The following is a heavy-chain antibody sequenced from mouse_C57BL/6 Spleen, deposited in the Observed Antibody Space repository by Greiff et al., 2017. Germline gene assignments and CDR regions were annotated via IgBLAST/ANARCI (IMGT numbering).Heavy chain of an antibody. D-gene: IGHD2-3*01. Sequence: VQLQQSGAELMKPGASVKLSCKATGYTFTGYWIEWVKQRPGHGLEWIGEILPGSGSTNYNEKFKGKATFTADTSSNTAYMQLSSLTTEDSAIYYGARESRYDGYYSSWFAYWGQGTLVTVSA. CDR1: GYTFTGYW. V-gene: IGHV1-9*01. J-gene: IGHJ3*01. CDR3: ARESRYDGYYSSWFAY. CDR2: ILPGSGST.